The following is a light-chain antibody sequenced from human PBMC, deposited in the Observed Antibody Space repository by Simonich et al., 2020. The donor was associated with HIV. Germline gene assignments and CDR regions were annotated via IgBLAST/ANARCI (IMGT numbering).Light chain of an antibody. Sequence: EIVLTQSPGTLSLSPGERAHLSCRASKSVSSSYLAWYQQKPGQAPRLLIYGASSRATGIPDRFSGSGSVTDFTLTISRLEPEDFAVYYWQQYGSSRTFGQGTKVEIK. J-gene: IGKJ1*01. CDR1: KSVSSSY. CDR3: QQYGSSRT. V-gene: IGKV3-20*01. CDR2: GAS.